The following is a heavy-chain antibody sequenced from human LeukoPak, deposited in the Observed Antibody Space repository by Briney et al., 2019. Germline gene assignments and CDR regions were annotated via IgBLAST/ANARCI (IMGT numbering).Heavy chain of an antibody. CDR2: IYYSGST. D-gene: IGHD3-16*02. J-gene: IGHJ4*02. V-gene: IGHV4-59*01. Sequence: SETLSLTCTVSVGSISSYYWSWIRQTPGKGLEWIGYIYYSGSTNYNPSLKSRVTISVDTSKKQFSLKLSSVIAADTAVYYCARYVWGSYPTFEDYWGQGTLVTVSS. CDR1: VGSISSYY. CDR3: ARYVWGSYPTFEDY.